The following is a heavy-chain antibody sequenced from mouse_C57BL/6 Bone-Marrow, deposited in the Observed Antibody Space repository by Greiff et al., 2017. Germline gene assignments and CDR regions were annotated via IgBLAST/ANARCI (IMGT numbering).Heavy chain of an antibody. Sequence: VQLQQSGAELMKPGDSVKLSCTATGYTFTGYWIEWVKQRPGHGLEWMGEILPGSGSTNYNEKFTCKATFTADTSSNTVYMQISSLTTEDTAIYYCARDCYCGGAMDYWCQGTAVTVSS. J-gene: IGHJ4*01. CDR1: GYTFTGYW. V-gene: IGHV1-9*01. D-gene: IGHD2-3*01. CDR3: ARDCYCGGAMDY. CDR2: ILPGSGST.